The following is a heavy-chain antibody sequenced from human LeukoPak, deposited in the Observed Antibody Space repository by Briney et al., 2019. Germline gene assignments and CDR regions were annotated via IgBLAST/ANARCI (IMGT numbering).Heavy chain of an antibody. CDR3: AKGPYSSGYYGVDY. Sequence: GGSLRLSCAASGFTFDDYAMHWVRHAPGKGLEGVSGISWNSGSIGYADSVKGRFTISRDNAKNSLYLQMNSLRAEDTALYYCAKGPYSSGYYGVDYWGQGTLVTVSS. J-gene: IGHJ4*02. CDR2: ISWNSGSI. D-gene: IGHD3-22*01. V-gene: IGHV3-9*01. CDR1: GFTFDDYA.